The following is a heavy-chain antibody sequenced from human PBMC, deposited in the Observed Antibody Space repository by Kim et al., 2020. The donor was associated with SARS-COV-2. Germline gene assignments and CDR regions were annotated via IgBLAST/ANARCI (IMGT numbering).Heavy chain of an antibody. D-gene: IGHD3-10*01. Sequence: SQKFQGRVTITRDTSASTAYMELSSLRSEDTAVYYCARDRLEGSPNWFDPWGQGTLVTVSS. V-gene: IGHV1-3*01. CDR3: ARDRLEGSPNWFDP. J-gene: IGHJ5*02.